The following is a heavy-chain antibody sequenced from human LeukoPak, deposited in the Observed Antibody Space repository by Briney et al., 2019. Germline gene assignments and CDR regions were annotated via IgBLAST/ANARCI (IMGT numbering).Heavy chain of an antibody. V-gene: IGHV4-59*08. CDR3: ARTPNSVWFGELHYYFDY. CDR2: IYYSGST. Sequence: SETLSLTCTVSGGSISSYYWSWIRQPPGKGLEWIGYIYYSGSTNYNPSLKSRVTISVDTSKNQFSLKLSSVTAADTAVYYCARTPNSVWFGELHYYFDYWGQGTLVTVSS. D-gene: IGHD3-10*01. CDR1: GGSISSYY. J-gene: IGHJ4*02.